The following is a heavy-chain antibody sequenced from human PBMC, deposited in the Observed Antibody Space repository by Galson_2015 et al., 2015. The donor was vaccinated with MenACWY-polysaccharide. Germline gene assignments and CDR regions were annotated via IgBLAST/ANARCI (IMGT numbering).Heavy chain of an antibody. CDR2: DNSDASIK. Sequence: SLRLSCAASGFTLGSYWMQWVRQAPGKGLEWVSRDNSDASIKTYADSVKGRFTISRDNAKNTLYLQMDSLRAEDSAVYYCAREASAHDFLSAYLRAWGQETRVTVSA. CDR1: GFTLGSYW. V-gene: IGHV3-74*03. CDR3: AREASAHDFLSAYLRA. D-gene: IGHD3-3*01. J-gene: IGHJ5*02.